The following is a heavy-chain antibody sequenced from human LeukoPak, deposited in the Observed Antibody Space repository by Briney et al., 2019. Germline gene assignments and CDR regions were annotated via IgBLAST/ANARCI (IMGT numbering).Heavy chain of an antibody. CDR3: ASDDYYDSSGYYPDAFDI. CDR1: GFTFSSYS. D-gene: IGHD3-22*01. V-gene: IGHV3-20*04. J-gene: IGHJ3*02. CDR2: INWNGGST. Sequence: PGGSLRLSCAASGFTFSSYSMSWVRQAPGKWREWVSGINWNGGSTGYADSVKGRFTISRDNAKNSLYLQMNSLRAEDTALYYCASDDYYDSSGYYPDAFDIWGQGTMVTVSS.